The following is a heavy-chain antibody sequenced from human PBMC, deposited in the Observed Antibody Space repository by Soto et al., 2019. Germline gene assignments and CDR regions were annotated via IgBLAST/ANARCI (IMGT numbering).Heavy chain of an antibody. CDR3: ARDLWVEPELYYYGMDV. V-gene: IGHV6-1*01. Sequence: SQTLSLPCAISGDSVSSNSAAWNWIRQSPSRGLEWLGRTYYRSKWYNDYAVSVKSRITINPDTSKNQFSLQLNSVTPEDTAVYYCARDLWVEPELYYYGMDVWGQGTTVTVSS. D-gene: IGHD1-1*01. CDR1: GDSVSSNSAA. CDR2: TYYRSKWYN. J-gene: IGHJ6*02.